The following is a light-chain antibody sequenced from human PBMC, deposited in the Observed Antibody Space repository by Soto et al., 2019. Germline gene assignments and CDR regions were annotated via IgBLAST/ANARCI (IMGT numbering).Light chain of an antibody. V-gene: IGKV1-5*01. CDR1: ETITDS. J-gene: IGKJ1*01. CDR2: DAS. Sequence: DIQMTQSPSTLSASVGDRVTITCRASETITDSLAWYQQTSGKPPKLLLSDASTLESGIPSRFSGSGSGTEFTLTINSLQPDDVATYYCQQYYSSSQRTFGHGTKVDIK. CDR3: QQYYSSSQRT.